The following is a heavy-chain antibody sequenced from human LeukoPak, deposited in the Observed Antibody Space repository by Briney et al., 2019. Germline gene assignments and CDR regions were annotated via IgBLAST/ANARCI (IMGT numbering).Heavy chain of an antibody. CDR1: GYSISSGYY. V-gene: IGHV4-38-2*02. CDR2: IYHSGST. D-gene: IGHD3-22*01. J-gene: IGHJ3*02. CDR3: ARRAHAYYYDSSGYPNDAFDI. Sequence: NPSETLSLTCTVSGYSISSGYYWGWIRQPPGKGLEWIGSIYHSGSTYYNPSLKSRVTISVDTSKNQFSLKLSSVTAADTAVYYCARRAHAYYYDSSGYPNDAFDIWGQGTMVTVSS.